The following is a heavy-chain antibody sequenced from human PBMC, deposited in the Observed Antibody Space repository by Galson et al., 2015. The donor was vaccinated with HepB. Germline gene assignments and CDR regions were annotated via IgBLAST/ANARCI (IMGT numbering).Heavy chain of an antibody. V-gene: IGHV3-23*01. Sequence: SLRLSCAASGFTFSSYAMSWVRQAPGKGLEWVSAVSGSGGSTYYADSVKGRFTISRDNSKNTLYLQMNSLRAEDTAVYYCAKVGCGGDCYQKGWAFDIWGQGTMVTVSS. J-gene: IGHJ3*02. CDR1: GFTFSSYA. CDR3: AKVGCGGDCYQKGWAFDI. CDR2: VSGSGGST. D-gene: IGHD2-21*01.